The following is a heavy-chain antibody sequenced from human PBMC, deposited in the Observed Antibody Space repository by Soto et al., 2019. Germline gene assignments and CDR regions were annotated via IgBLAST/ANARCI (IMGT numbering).Heavy chain of an antibody. CDR2: IYPGDSDT. D-gene: IGHD6-6*01. CDR3: VRRAEGRPGDGYYYVALDV. Sequence: SGESLKISCKGSGYSFTSYWIGWVRQMPGKGLEWMGIIYPGDSDTRYSPSFQGQVTISADKSISTAYLQWSSLKASDTAMYYCVRRAEGRPGDGYYYVALDVWGQGTTVTVSS. J-gene: IGHJ6*02. CDR1: GYSFTSYW. V-gene: IGHV5-51*01.